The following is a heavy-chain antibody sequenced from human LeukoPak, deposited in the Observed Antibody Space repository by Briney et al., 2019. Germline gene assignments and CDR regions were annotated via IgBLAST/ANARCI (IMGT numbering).Heavy chain of an antibody. CDR2: ISGSGGST. CDR1: GFTLSSYA. V-gene: IGHV3-23*01. CDR3: AKGGSSSWYYFDY. D-gene: IGHD6-13*01. J-gene: IGHJ4*02. Sequence: GGSLRLSCAASGFTLSSYAMSWVRQAPGKGLEWVSGISGSGGSTYYADSVKGRFTISRDNSKNTLYLQMNSLRAEDTAVYYCAKGGSSSWYYFDYWGQGTLVTVSS.